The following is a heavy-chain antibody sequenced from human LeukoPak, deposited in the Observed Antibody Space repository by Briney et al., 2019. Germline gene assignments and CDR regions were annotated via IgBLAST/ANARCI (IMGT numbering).Heavy chain of an antibody. D-gene: IGHD1-26*01. Sequence: ASVKVSCKASGGTFSSYAISWVRQAPGQGLEWMGRIIPILGIANYAQKFRGRVTITADKSTSTAYMELSSLRSEDTAVYYCAHFVVRATRSDAFDIWGQGTMVTVSS. CDR3: AHFVVRATRSDAFDI. CDR1: GGTFSSYA. V-gene: IGHV1-69*04. CDR2: IIPILGIA. J-gene: IGHJ3*02.